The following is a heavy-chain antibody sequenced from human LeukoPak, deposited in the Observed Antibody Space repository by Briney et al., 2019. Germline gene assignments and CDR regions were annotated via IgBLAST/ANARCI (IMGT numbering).Heavy chain of an antibody. CDR2: IKQDGSEK. CDR1: GFTFSSYW. V-gene: IGHV3-7*01. D-gene: IGHD3-10*01. CDR3: ARDIWAGQKNKGLNYGSGSY. J-gene: IGHJ4*02. Sequence: GGSLRLSCAASGFTFSSYWMNWVRQAPGMGLEWVAKIKQDGSEKYYVDSVKGRFTISRDNAKNSLYLQMNSLRAEDTAVYYCARDIWAGQKNKGLNYGSGSYWGQGTLVTVSS.